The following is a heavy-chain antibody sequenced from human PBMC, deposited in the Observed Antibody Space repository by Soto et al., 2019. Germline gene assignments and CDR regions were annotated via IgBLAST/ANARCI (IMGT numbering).Heavy chain of an antibody. CDR1: GGSFSGYY. V-gene: IGHV4-34*01. J-gene: IGHJ4*02. D-gene: IGHD3-10*02. CDR2: ITHSGST. Sequence: TLSLTYAVCGGSFSGYYWTWIRQPPGKGLEWIGEITHSGSTNYNPSLKSRVTISVDTSKNQFSLNLNSVTAADTAVYYCARSSVRGWSYWGQGTLVPVSS. CDR3: ARSSVRGWSY.